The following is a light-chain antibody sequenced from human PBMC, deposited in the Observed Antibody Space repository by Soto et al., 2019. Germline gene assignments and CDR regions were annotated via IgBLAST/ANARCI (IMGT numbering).Light chain of an antibody. CDR1: QSVSSN. J-gene: IGKJ2*01. V-gene: IGKV3-15*01. CDR2: GAS. CDR3: QQYSNWPPYT. Sequence: EIVMTQSPATLSVSPGERATLSCRASQSVSSNLAWYQQKPGQAPRLLIYGASTRATGIPARFSGSRSGTEFTLTISSPQSEDFAVYYCQQYSNWPPYTFGQGTKLEIK.